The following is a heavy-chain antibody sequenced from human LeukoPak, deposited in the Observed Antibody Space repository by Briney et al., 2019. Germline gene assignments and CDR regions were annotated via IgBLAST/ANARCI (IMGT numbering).Heavy chain of an antibody. CDR2: IHTSGST. V-gene: IGHV4-4*07. CDR1: VGSISSYD. D-gene: IGHD4-11*01. J-gene: IGHJ4*02. CDR3: ARHDYSNYPVFNY. Sequence: SETLSLTCTVSVGSISSYDGSWIRQPAGRGLECMGRIHTSGSTNYNPSLESRVTMSVDTSNNQFSLKLSSVTAADTAVYYCARHDYSNYPVFNYWGQGTLVTVSS.